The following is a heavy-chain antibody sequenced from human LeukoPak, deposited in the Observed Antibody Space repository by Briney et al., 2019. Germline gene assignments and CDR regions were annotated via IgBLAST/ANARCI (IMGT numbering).Heavy chain of an antibody. CDR3: ARVGVRGVITSFDY. V-gene: IGHV4-4*02. CDR2: IHHSGST. J-gene: IGHJ4*02. D-gene: IGHD3-10*01. Sequence: SGTLSLTCAVSGGSISISSSNWWSWVRQSPGKGLEWIAEIHHSGSTNCNPSLKSRVTISVDKSKNQFSLQLSSVTAADTAVYYCARVGVRGVITSFDYWGQGTLVTVSS. CDR1: GGSISISSSNW.